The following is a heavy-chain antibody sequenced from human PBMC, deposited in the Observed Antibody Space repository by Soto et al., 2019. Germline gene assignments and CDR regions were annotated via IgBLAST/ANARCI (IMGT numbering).Heavy chain of an antibody. Sequence: QVQLQESGPGLVKPSQTMSLTCTVSGGSISSGGYYWSWIRQHPGKGQEWIGYIYYSGSTHYNPALNSLVTISVDTAKSXXXXXXXXXXXXXXXXXXXXXXXXVPDYNWFDPWCQGTLVTVSS. CDR3: XXXXXVPDYNWFDP. J-gene: IGHJ5*02. CDR2: IYYSGST. V-gene: IGHV4-31*01. D-gene: IGHD3-3*01. CDR1: GGSISSGGYY.